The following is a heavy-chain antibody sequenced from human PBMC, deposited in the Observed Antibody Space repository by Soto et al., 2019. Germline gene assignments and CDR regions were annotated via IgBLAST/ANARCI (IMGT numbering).Heavy chain of an antibody. CDR2: VYHSGST. CDR3: ARDTGLAPTVWGY. V-gene: IGHV4-31*03. D-gene: IGHD7-27*01. J-gene: IGHJ4*03. CDR1: GDSIRGGGHY. Sequence: QVQLQESGPGLVKPSQTLSLTCSVSGDSIRGGGHYWNWIRQFPGKGLEWIGYVYHSGSTHYNPSLGGRLTISRDTSKNQFSLRLISVTAADTALYYCARDTGLAPTVWGYWGHGTQVTVSS.